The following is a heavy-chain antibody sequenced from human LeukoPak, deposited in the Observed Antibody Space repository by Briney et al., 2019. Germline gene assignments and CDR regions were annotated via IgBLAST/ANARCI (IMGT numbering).Heavy chain of an antibody. J-gene: IGHJ4*02. Sequence: GGSLRLSCAASGLTFSSYSMNWVRQAPGKGLEWVSSISSSSSYIYYADSVKGRFTISRDNAKNSLYLQMNSLRAEDTAVYYCARVPLTTVTTDFDYWGQGTLVTVSS. D-gene: IGHD4-17*01. CDR1: GLTFSSYS. V-gene: IGHV3-21*01. CDR3: ARVPLTTVTTDFDY. CDR2: ISSSSSYI.